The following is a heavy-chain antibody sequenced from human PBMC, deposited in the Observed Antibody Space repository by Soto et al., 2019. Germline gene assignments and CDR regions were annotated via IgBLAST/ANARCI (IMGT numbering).Heavy chain of an antibody. V-gene: IGHV2-26*01. CDR2: IFSNDEK. CDR3: ARIQRISMIVVSKPYFDY. Sequence: GSGPTLVNPTETLTLTCTVSGFSLSNPRMGVSWIRQPPGKALEWLAHIFSNDEKSYSTSLKSRLTISRDTSKSQVVLTMTNMDPVDTATYYCARIQRISMIVVSKPYFDYWGQGXLVTVSS. D-gene: IGHD3-22*01. J-gene: IGHJ4*02. CDR1: GFSLSNPRMG.